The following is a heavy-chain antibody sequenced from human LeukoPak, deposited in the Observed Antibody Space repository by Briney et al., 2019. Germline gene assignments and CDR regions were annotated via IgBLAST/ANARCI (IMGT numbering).Heavy chain of an antibody. CDR2: ISSSSLTI. Sequence: GGSLRLSCAVSGFTFSDYYMNWIRQAPGKGLEWVSYISSSSLTIYYADSVKGRFTISRDNSKNTLYLQMNSLRAEDTAVYYCAPYSYRGIDYWGQGTLVTVSS. V-gene: IGHV3-11*01. J-gene: IGHJ4*02. D-gene: IGHD5-18*01. CDR3: APYSYRGIDY. CDR1: GFTFSDYY.